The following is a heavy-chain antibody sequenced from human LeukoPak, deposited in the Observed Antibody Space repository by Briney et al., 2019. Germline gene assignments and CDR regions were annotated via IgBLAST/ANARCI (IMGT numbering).Heavy chain of an antibody. CDR3: AKANHYYDSSGYYWIGLYYFDY. D-gene: IGHD3-22*01. Sequence: QAGRSLRLSCAASGFTFDDYAMHWVRQAPGKGLEWVSGISWNSGSIGYADSVKGRFTISRDNAKNSLYLQMNSLRAEDTALYYCAKANHYYDSSGYYWIGLYYFDYWGQGTLVIVSS. J-gene: IGHJ4*02. CDR1: GFTFDDYA. CDR2: ISWNSGSI. V-gene: IGHV3-9*01.